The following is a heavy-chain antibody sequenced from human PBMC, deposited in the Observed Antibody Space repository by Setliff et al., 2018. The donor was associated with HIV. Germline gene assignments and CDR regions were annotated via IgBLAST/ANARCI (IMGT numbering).Heavy chain of an antibody. D-gene: IGHD2-8*02. J-gene: IGHJ6*03. Sequence: QSGGSLRLSCAASGFTFSIYWMHWVRQAPGKGLVWVSRINSDGSTTDYADSVKGRFTISRDNAKNTLYLQMNSLRAEDTAVYYCARVFWYGLPQIYYYMDVWGKGTTVTVSS. CDR2: INSDGSTT. CDR1: GFTFSIYW. CDR3: ARVFWYGLPQIYYYMDV. V-gene: IGHV3-74*01.